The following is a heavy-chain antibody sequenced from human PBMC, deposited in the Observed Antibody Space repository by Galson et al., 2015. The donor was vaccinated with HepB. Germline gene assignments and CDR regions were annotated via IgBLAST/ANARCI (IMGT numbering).Heavy chain of an antibody. CDR2: ISAYNGNT. J-gene: IGHJ4*02. Sequence: CKASGYTFTSYGISWVRQAPGQGLEWMGWISAYNGNTNYAQKLQGRVTMTTDTSTSTAYMELRSLRSDDTAVYYCARVLSIAAAGTGPYGYWGQGTLVTVSS. CDR3: ARVLSIAAAGTGPYGY. V-gene: IGHV1-18*04. CDR1: GYTFTSYG. D-gene: IGHD6-13*01.